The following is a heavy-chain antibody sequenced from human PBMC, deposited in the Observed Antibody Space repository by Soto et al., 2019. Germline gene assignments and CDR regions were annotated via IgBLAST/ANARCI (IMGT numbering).Heavy chain of an antibody. CDR1: GYTFTTFD. CDR2: MNPNSGNT. D-gene: IGHD4-17*01. Sequence: QVQLVQSGAEVTKPGASVKVSCKASGYTFTTFDINWVRQAAGQGLGWMGWMNPNSGNTAYAPRFQGRVTLTRDNSISTAYLEVTSLGSDDTAVDYCARGGAVTNFYYYGLDVWGQGTTVTVSS. J-gene: IGHJ6*02. CDR3: ARGGAVTNFYYYGLDV. V-gene: IGHV1-8*01.